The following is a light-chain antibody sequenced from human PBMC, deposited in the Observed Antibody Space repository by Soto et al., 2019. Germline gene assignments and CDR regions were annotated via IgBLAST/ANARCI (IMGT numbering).Light chain of an antibody. CDR3: QHYQGGHPMA. Sequence: EIVLTQSPDTLCLYKGDSATLSCRASQSVSARLAWYKHKPGQPPRLLISDVFNRASGVAERFSGSGSETDFTLIIRRLEPEDSALYYCQHYQGGHPMAFCQVTRLEVK. J-gene: IGKJ5*01. CDR1: QSVSAR. CDR2: DVF. V-gene: IGKV3-20*01.